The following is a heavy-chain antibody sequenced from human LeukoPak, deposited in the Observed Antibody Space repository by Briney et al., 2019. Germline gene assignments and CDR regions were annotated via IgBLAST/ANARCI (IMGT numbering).Heavy chain of an antibody. V-gene: IGHV4-34*01. CDR3: ARGMNLRFDY. Sequence: PSETLSLTCAVYGGSFSGYYWSWIRQPPGKGLEWIGEIYHSGSTNYNPSLKSRVTISVDKSKNQFSLKLSSVTAADTAVYYCARGMNLRFDYWGQGTLVTVSS. D-gene: IGHD1-14*01. CDR1: GGSFSGYY. J-gene: IGHJ4*02. CDR2: IYHSGST.